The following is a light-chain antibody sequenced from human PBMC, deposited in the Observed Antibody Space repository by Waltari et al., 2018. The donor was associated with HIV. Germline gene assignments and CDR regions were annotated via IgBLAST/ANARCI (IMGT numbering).Light chain of an antibody. Sequence: QSALTQPPSASGSRGQSVTFSCTGTSSDVGAYNYVSWYQQYPGMAPKLIIYEVNKRPSGVPDRFSGSKSGNTASLTVSGLQAEDEADFYCSSYAGSAVVFGGGTKLTVL. V-gene: IGLV2-8*01. CDR1: SSDVGAYNY. CDR3: SSYAGSAVV. J-gene: IGLJ2*01. CDR2: EVN.